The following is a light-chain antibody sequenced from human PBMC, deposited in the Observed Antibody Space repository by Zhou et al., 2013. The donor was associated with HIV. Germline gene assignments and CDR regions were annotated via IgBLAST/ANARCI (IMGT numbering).Light chain of an antibody. J-gene: IGKJ2*02. CDR1: QGIYNS. CDR2: SAS. V-gene: IGKV1-27*01. CDR3: QQYYTSPCT. Sequence: IQLTQSPSSLSASAGDRVTITCRASQGIYNSLAWYQQKPGKAPDLLIYSASTLQSGVPSRFSGSGYGTDFTLTISCLQSEDFATYYCQQYYTSPCTFGQGTKLEIK.